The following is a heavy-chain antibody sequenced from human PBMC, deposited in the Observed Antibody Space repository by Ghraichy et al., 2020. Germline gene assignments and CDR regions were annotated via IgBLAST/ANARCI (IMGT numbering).Heavy chain of an antibody. Sequence: GESLNISCAVSGFPLTRYALNWVRQAPGKGLEWVSAILASGRSPSYADSVKGRFTISRDKSKKTLYLQMNSLRADDTAVYYCAKEALTLADPGHAFDLWGQGTMVTVS. CDR3: AKEALTLADPGHAFDL. V-gene: IGHV3-23*01. D-gene: IGHD6-19*01. J-gene: IGHJ3*01. CDR2: ILASGRSP. CDR1: GFPLTRYA.